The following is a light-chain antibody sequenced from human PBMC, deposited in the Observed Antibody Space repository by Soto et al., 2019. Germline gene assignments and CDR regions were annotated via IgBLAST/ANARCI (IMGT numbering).Light chain of an antibody. V-gene: IGLV1-44*01. J-gene: IGLJ1*01. Sequence: QSVLTQPPSASGTPGQTVSISCSGSSSNIGTSSVHWYKHLPGTAPKPLIYTNDQRPSGVPDRFSGSKSGTSASLAISGLQSEDEADYYCAVWDDSLNGHVFGAGTRSPS. CDR1: SSNIGTSS. CDR3: AVWDDSLNGHV. CDR2: TND.